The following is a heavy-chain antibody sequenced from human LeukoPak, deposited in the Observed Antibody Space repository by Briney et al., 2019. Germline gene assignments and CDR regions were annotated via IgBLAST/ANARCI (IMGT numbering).Heavy chain of an antibody. V-gene: IGHV3-30*18. CDR1: GFTFSSYG. CDR3: AKDVLYHYYDNSGYLFDF. Sequence: GGSLRLSCAASGFTFSSYGMHWVRQAPGKGLEWVALIPYDGTNKYYADSVKGRFTISRDNSKNTLYLQMNSLRGEDAAVYYCAKDVLYHYYDNSGYLFDFWGRGTLVTVSS. CDR2: IPYDGTNK. D-gene: IGHD3-22*01. J-gene: IGHJ4*01.